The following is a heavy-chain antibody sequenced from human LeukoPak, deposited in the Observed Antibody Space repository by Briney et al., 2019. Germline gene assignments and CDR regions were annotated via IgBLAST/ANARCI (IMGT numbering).Heavy chain of an antibody. CDR2: IHHSGST. D-gene: IGHD3-3*01. V-gene: IGHV4-34*01. J-gene: IGHJ4*02. Sequence: PSETLFLTCAVYGGSFSGYYCSWIRQPPGKGLEWIGEIHHSGSTNYNPSLKSRVSISVDTSKNQFSLKLCSVTAADTAVYYCARGPLYDFWSGYSIFFDYWGQGTLVTVSS. CDR1: GGSFSGYY. CDR3: ARGPLYDFWSGYSIFFDY.